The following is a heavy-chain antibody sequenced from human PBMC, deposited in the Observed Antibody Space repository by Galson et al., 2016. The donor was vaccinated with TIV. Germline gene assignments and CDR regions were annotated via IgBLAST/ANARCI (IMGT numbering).Heavy chain of an antibody. CDR2: INPNSGDT. CDR1: GYTFTVYY. Sequence: SVKVSCKASGYTFTVYYIHYVRQAPGQGLEWMGWINPNSGDTNYAQKFQGRVTMTRDTSISTAYMELSRLRSDDTAMYYCARDLSPETTTPFDYWGQGTLDTVSS. D-gene: IGHD4-17*01. V-gene: IGHV1-2*02. CDR3: ARDLSPETTTPFDY. J-gene: IGHJ4*02.